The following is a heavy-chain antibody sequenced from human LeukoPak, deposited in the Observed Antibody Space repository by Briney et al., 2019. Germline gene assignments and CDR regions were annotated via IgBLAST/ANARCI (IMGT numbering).Heavy chain of an antibody. CDR2: ISWNSGSI. CDR1: GFTFDDYA. J-gene: IGHJ6*03. V-gene: IGHV3-9*01. CDR3: AKDSSPYYYYMDV. Sequence: GGSLRLSCAASGFTFDDYAMHWVRQAPGKGLEWVSGISWNSGSIGYADSVKGRFTISRDNAKNSLYLQMNSLRAEDTALYYCAKDSSPYYYYMDVWGKGTRSPSP.